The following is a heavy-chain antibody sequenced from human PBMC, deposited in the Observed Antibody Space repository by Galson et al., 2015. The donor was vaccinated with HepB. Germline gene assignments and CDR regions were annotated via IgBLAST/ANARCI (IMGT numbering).Heavy chain of an antibody. Sequence: SVKVSCKASGYTFASYGITWVRQAPGQGLECMGWISPYNGHAMYAQKFEGRVAMTTDTPRNTAYLEVTSLRSDDTAVYYCARVDYDLRLFDIWAQGTMVTVS. D-gene: IGHD4-17*01. CDR1: GYTFASYG. CDR2: ISPYNGHA. CDR3: ARVDYDLRLFDI. J-gene: IGHJ3*02. V-gene: IGHV1-18*01.